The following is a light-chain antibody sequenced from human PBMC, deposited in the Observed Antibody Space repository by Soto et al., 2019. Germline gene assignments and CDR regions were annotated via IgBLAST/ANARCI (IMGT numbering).Light chain of an antibody. CDR2: GAS. V-gene: IGKV3-20*01. J-gene: IGKJ2*01. CDR3: QQYGGSPYT. Sequence: EIVLTQSPGTLSLSPGERATLSCRASQSVRSNYLAWYQQKPGQAPRLLIYGASSRATGIPDRFSGTGSGTYFPLTISRLEPEDFAVYYCQQYGGSPYTFGQGTKLEIK. CDR1: QSVRSNY.